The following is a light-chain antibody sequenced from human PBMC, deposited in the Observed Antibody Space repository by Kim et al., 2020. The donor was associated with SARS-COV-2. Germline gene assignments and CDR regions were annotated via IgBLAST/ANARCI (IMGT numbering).Light chain of an antibody. CDR3: QQYNTWPRT. V-gene: IGKV3-15*01. CDR1: QSVSIN. Sequence: EIVMSQSPATLSVCPGERVTLSCRASQSVSINLAWYQQKPGQAPRLLISAASSRATGIPARFSGSGSGTEFTLTISSLQSEDFAVYYCQQYNTWPRTFGQGTKVDIK. CDR2: AAS. J-gene: IGKJ1*01.